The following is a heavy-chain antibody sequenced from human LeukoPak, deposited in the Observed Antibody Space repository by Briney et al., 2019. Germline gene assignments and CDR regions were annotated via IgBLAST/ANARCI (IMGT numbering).Heavy chain of an antibody. D-gene: IGHD3-22*01. CDR1: GGSISSSSYY. CDR3: ARLVVVTTPHWYFDL. CDR2: IYYSGST. J-gene: IGHJ2*01. Sequence: SETLSLTCTVSGGSISSSSYYWGWIRQPPGKGLEWIGSIYYSGSTYYSPSLKSRVTISVDTSKNQFSLKLRSVTAADTAVYYCARLVVVTTPHWYFDLWGRGTLVTVSS. V-gene: IGHV4-39*01.